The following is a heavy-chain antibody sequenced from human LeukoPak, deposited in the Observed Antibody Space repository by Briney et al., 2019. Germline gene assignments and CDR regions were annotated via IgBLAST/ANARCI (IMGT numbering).Heavy chain of an antibody. Sequence: ASVKVSCKASGYTFTGYYMHWVQQAPGQGLEWMGRINPNSGGSNYAQKFQGRVTMTRDTSISTAYMELSRLRSDDTAVYYCASHYDSSGYSKYDYWGQGTLVTVSS. CDR2: INPNSGGS. D-gene: IGHD3-22*01. J-gene: IGHJ4*02. CDR1: GYTFTGYY. V-gene: IGHV1-2*06. CDR3: ASHYDSSGYSKYDY.